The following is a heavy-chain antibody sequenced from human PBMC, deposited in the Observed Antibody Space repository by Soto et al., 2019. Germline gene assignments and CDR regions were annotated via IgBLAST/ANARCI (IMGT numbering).Heavy chain of an antibody. D-gene: IGHD5-12*01. Sequence: PGGSLRLSCAASGFSFSDYYMTWIRQTPRKGLEWVSYIANSGGKKDYADSVKGRFTISRDNAQNSLYLQMNSLRAEDTAVYYCLSGNSPSSTWGQGTLVTVSS. V-gene: IGHV3-11*04. CDR1: GFSFSDYY. CDR2: IANSGGKK. J-gene: IGHJ5*02. CDR3: LSGNSPSST.